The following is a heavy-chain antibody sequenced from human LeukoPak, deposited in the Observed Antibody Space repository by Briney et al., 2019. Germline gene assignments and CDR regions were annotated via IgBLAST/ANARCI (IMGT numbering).Heavy chain of an antibody. CDR3: ATIPAYYYDSSGSVNDAFDI. CDR1: GGSISSYY. D-gene: IGHD3-22*01. V-gene: IGHV4-59*01. J-gene: IGHJ3*02. CDR2: IYYSGST. Sequence: KPSETLSLTCTVSGGSISSYYWSWIRQPPGKGLEWIGYIYYSGSTNYNPSLKSRVTISVDTSKNQFSLKLSSVTAADTAVYYRATIPAYYYDSSGSVNDAFDIWGQGTMVTVSS.